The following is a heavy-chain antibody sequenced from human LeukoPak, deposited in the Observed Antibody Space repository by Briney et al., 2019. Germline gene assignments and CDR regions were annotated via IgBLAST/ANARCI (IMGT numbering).Heavy chain of an antibody. Sequence: PGGSLRLSCTASGFTLGDYAMTWVRQAPGKGLEWVGFIRSKGYGGTTAYAASVNGRFTISRDDSKSIAYLQMNSLKTEDTAVYYCTRGVGCSSTSCSPGSIDHWGQGTLVTVSS. CDR2: IRSKGYGGTT. D-gene: IGHD2-2*01. CDR1: GFTLGDYA. CDR3: TRGVGCSSTSCSPGSIDH. V-gene: IGHV3-49*04. J-gene: IGHJ4*02.